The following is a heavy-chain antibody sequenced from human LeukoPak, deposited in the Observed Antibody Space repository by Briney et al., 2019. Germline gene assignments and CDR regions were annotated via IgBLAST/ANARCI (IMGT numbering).Heavy chain of an antibody. V-gene: IGHV3-15*01. CDR2: IQSKTDGGTT. J-gene: IGHJ4*02. CDR3: TTDLNARGNYYDSSGYVSTIDY. CDR1: GFTFSNAW. Sequence: GGSLRLSCAASGFTFSNAWMSWVRQAPGKGLEWVGRIQSKTDGGTTGYAAPVKGRFTISRDDSKNTLYLQMNSLKTEDSAVYYCTTDLNARGNYYDSSGYVSTIDYWGQGTLVTVSS. D-gene: IGHD3-22*01.